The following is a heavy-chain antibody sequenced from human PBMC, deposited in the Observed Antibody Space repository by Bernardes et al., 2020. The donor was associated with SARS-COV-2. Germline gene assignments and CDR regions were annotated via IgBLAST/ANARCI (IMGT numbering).Heavy chain of an antibody. Sequence: GGSLRLSCAASGFTFSDYYMSWIRQAPGKGLECVSYISRSTRYTNYADSVKGRFTVSRDTAENTVSLQMNSLRAEDTAVYYCARGLRWAFDYWGQGTLVSVSS. D-gene: IGHD4-17*01. V-gene: IGHV3-11*05. J-gene: IGHJ4*02. CDR2: ISRSTRYT. CDR1: GFTFSDYY. CDR3: ARGLRWAFDY.